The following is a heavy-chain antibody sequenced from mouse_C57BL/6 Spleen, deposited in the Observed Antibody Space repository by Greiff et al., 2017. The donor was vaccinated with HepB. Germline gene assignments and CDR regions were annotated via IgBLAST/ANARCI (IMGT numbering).Heavy chain of an antibody. D-gene: IGHD1-1*01. CDR3: ARSGGYYYGSSHWYFDV. J-gene: IGHJ1*03. CDR2: IDPSDSYT. Sequence: VQLQESGAELVKPGASVKLSCKASGYTFTSYWMQWVKQRPGQGLEWIVEIDPSDSYTNYNQKFKGKATLTVDTSSSTAYMQLSSLTSEDSAVYYCARSGGYYYGSSHWYFDVWGTGTTVTVSS. CDR1: GYTFTSYW. V-gene: IGHV1-50*01.